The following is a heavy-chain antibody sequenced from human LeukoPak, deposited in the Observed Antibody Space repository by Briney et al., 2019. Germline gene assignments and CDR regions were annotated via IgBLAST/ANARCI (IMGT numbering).Heavy chain of an antibody. Sequence: GGSLRLSCAASGFTLSSYWMSWVRQAPGKWLEWVAKIKQDGSEKYYVDSVKGRFTISRDNVKNSLYLQMNSLKAEDTAVYYCARGVRIAVAGNIDYWGQGTLVTVSS. D-gene: IGHD6-19*01. CDR3: ARGVRIAVAGNIDY. CDR1: GFTLSSYW. J-gene: IGHJ4*02. V-gene: IGHV3-7*04. CDR2: IKQDGSEK.